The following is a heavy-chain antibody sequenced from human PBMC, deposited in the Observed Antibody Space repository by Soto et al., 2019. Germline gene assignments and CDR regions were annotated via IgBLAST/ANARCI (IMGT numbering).Heavy chain of an antibody. V-gene: IGHV3-30-3*01. CDR2: ISYDGSNK. CDR1: GFTFSSYA. CDR3: ARDRDYGDYVYYYGMDV. J-gene: IGHJ6*02. Sequence: GESLKISCAASGFTFSSYAMHWVRQAPGKGLEWVAVISYDGSNKYYADSVKGRFTISRDNSKNTLYLQMNSLRAEDTAVYYCARDRDYGDYVYYYGMDVWGQGTTVTVSS. D-gene: IGHD4-17*01.